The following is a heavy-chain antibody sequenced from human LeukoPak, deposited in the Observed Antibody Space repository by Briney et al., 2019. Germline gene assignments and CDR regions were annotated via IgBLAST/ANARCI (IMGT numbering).Heavy chain of an antibody. J-gene: IGHJ4*02. D-gene: IGHD5-12*01. V-gene: IGHV3-30*02. Sequence: GGSLRLSCAASGFTFSSYAMNWVRQAPGKGLEWVAIIRYDGSNKYYADSVKGRFTISRDNSKNTLYLQMNSLRAEDTAVYYCAKDRAEWLRGDFDYWGQGTLVTVSS. CDR1: GFTFSSYA. CDR2: IRYDGSNK. CDR3: AKDRAEWLRGDFDY.